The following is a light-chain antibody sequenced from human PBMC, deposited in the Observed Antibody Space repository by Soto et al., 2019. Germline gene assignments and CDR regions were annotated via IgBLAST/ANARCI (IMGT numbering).Light chain of an antibody. Sequence: DVQITQSPSSLSAPVGDRVTITCRASQTISTYLHWYQQKPGKAPKLLIYAASSLQSGVPPRFSGSGSGTDFSLTISSLQPEDFATYYCQQSYSTPRTFGQGTKVEI. CDR3: QQSYSTPRT. J-gene: IGKJ1*01. V-gene: IGKV1-39*01. CDR1: QTISTY. CDR2: AAS.